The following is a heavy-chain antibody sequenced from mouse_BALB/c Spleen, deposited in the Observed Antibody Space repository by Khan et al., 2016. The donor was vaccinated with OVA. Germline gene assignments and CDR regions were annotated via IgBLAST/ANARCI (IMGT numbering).Heavy chain of an antibody. CDR3: ARGYDFFAY. J-gene: IGHJ3*01. CDR2: INPNTDNT. V-gene: IGHV1-26*01. Sequence: VQLQQSGPDLVKTGASVKISCKASGYSFTAYYMNWVKLSHGKSLECLGRINPNTDNTNYNQKFKGKAILTVDTSSRTAYMELRSLTSEDSAVYFCARGYDFFAYWGQGTLVTVSA. CDR1: GYSFTAYY. D-gene: IGHD2-14*01.